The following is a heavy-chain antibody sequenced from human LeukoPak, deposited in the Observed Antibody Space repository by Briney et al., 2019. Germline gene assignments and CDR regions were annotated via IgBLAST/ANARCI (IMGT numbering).Heavy chain of an antibody. J-gene: IGHJ4*02. CDR2: IYWNDDK. CDR1: GFSLSTSGVG. V-gene: IGHV2-5*01. CDR3: AHRLGIQLWSHFDY. Sequence: SGPTLVNPTQTPTLTCTFSGFSLSTSGVGVGWIRQPPGKALEWLALIYWNDDKRYSPSLKSRLTITKDTSKNQVVLTMTNMDPVDTATYYCAHRLGIQLWSHFDYWGQGTLVTVSS. D-gene: IGHD5-18*01.